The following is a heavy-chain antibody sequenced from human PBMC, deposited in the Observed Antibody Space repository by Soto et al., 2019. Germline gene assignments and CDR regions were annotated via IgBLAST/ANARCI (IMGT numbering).Heavy chain of an antibody. V-gene: IGHV1-2*04. CDR1: GYTFTGYY. CDR3: ARNTIVGATSFDY. Sequence: ASVKVSCKASGYTFTGYYMHWVRQAPGQGLEWMGWINPNSGGTNYAQKFQGWVTMTRDTSISTAYMELSRLRSDDTAVYYCARNTIVGATSFDYWGQGTLVTVSS. J-gene: IGHJ4*02. CDR2: INPNSGGT. D-gene: IGHD1-26*01.